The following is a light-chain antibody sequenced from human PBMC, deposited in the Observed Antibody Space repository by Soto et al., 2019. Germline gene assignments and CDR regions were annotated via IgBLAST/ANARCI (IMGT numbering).Light chain of an antibody. CDR2: DVS. Sequence: QSALTQPASVCGSPGQSITISCTGTSSDVGGYNYVSWYQQHPGKAPKLMIYDVSNRPSGVSNRFSGSKSGNTASLTISGLQAEDEADYYCSSYTSSSTLYDFGTGTKLTVL. J-gene: IGLJ1*01. CDR3: SSYTSSSTLYD. CDR1: SSDVGGYNY. V-gene: IGLV2-14*01.